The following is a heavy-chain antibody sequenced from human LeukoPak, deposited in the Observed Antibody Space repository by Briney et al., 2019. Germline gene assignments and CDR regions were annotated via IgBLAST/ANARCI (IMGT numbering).Heavy chain of an antibody. J-gene: IGHJ5*02. Sequence: ASVKVSCKASGYTFTSYGISWVRQAPGQGLEWMGWISAYNGNTNYAQKLQGRVAMTTDTSTSTAYMELRSLRSDDTAVYYCARDYDYYDSSGYPPYNWFEPWGQGTLVTVSS. CDR2: ISAYNGNT. D-gene: IGHD3-22*01. CDR1: GYTFTSYG. CDR3: ARDYDYYDSSGYPPYNWFEP. V-gene: IGHV1-18*01.